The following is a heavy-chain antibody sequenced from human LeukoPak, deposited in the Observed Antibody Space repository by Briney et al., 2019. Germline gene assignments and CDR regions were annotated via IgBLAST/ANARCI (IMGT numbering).Heavy chain of an antibody. J-gene: IGHJ3*02. D-gene: IGHD3-10*01. V-gene: IGHV3-30*03. CDR2: ISYDGSNK. CDR3: AREPGDTDYYGSGSYAFDI. CDR1: GFTFSNYG. Sequence: GRSLRLPCAASGFTFSNYGMHWVRQAPGKGLEWVAVISYDGSNKYYADSVKGRFTISRDNSKNTLYLQMNSLRAEDTAVYYCAREPGDTDYYGSGSYAFDIWGQGTMVTVSS.